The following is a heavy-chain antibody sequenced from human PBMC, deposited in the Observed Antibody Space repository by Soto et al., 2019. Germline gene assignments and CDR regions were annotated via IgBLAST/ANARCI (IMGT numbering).Heavy chain of an antibody. J-gene: IGHJ6*02. Sequence: GGSLRLSCAASGFTFSSYAMHWVRQAPGKGLEWVAVISYDGSNKYYADSVKGRFTISRDNSKNTLYLQMNSLRAEDTAVYYCARDRAAAGTAHITEYYYYYYGMDVWGQGTTVTVSS. D-gene: IGHD6-13*01. CDR1: GFTFSSYA. CDR2: ISYDGSNK. CDR3: ARDRAAAGTAHITEYYYYYYGMDV. V-gene: IGHV3-30-3*01.